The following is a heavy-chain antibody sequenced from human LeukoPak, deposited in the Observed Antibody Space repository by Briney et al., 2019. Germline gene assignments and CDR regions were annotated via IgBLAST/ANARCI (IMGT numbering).Heavy chain of an antibody. CDR2: INPSGGST. V-gene: IGHV1-46*01. Sequence: VASVKVSCKASGYTFTSYYMHWVRQAPGQRLEWMGIINPSGGSTSYAQKFQGRVTMTRDTSTSTVYMELSSLRSEDTAVYYCARDPYYYDSSGYYRPLDYWGQGTLVTVSS. CDR3: ARDPYYYDSSGYYRPLDY. D-gene: IGHD3-22*01. J-gene: IGHJ4*02. CDR1: GYTFTSYY.